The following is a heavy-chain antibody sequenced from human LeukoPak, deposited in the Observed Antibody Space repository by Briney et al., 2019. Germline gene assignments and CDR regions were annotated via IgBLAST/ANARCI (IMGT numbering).Heavy chain of an antibody. Sequence: ASVKVSCKAYGYTFTGYYMHWVRQAPGQGLEWMGWISAYNGNTNYAQKLQGRVTMTTDTSTSTAYMELRSLRSDDTAVYYCAQSVVPAATWAFDIWGQGTMVTVSS. J-gene: IGHJ3*02. CDR2: ISAYNGNT. CDR3: AQSVVPAATWAFDI. V-gene: IGHV1-18*04. CDR1: GYTFTGYY. D-gene: IGHD2-2*01.